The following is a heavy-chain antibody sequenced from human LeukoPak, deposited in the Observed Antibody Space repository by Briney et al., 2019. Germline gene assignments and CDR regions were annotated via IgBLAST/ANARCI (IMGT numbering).Heavy chain of an antibody. J-gene: IGHJ4*02. CDR1: GFTFSSYG. Sequence: GGSLRLSCAASGFTFSSYGMHWVRQAPGKGLEWVAVISYDGSNKYYADSVKGRFTISRDSSKNTLYLQMNSLRAEDTAVYYCAKVGMVAATEDYWGQGTLVTVSS. V-gene: IGHV3-30*18. CDR3: AKVGMVAATEDY. D-gene: IGHD2-15*01. CDR2: ISYDGSNK.